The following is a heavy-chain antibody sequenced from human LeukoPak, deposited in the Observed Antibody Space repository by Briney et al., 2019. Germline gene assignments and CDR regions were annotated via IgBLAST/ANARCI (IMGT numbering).Heavy chain of an antibody. Sequence: ASVKVSCKASGGTFSSYAISWVRQAPGQGLEWMGGIIPMFGTANYAQKVEGRVTITTDESTSTAYMELSSLRSEDTAVYYCARGQLLWFGELSLWGQGTLVTVSS. D-gene: IGHD3-10*01. CDR1: GGTFSSYA. J-gene: IGHJ4*01. CDR3: ARGQLLWFGELSL. CDR2: IIPMFGTA. V-gene: IGHV1-69*05.